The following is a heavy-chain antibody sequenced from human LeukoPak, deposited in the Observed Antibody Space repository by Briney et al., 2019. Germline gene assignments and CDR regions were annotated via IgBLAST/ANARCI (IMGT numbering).Heavy chain of an antibody. D-gene: IGHD3-10*01. J-gene: IGHJ3*02. CDR2: IIPIFGTA. CDR3: ARDDGSGSYYNGLDAFDI. Sequence: SVKVSCKASGGTFISYAISWVRQAPGQGLEWMGGIIPIFGTANYAQKFQGRVTITADESTSTAYMELSSLRSEDTAVYYCARDDGSGSYYNGLDAFDIWGQGTMVTVSS. CDR1: GGTFISYA. V-gene: IGHV1-69*13.